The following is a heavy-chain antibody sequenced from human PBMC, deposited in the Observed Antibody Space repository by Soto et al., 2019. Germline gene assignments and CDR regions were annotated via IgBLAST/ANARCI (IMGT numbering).Heavy chain of an antibody. V-gene: IGHV3-30-3*01. D-gene: IGHD2-15*01. J-gene: IGHJ4*02. Sequence: QVQLVESGGGVVQPGRSLRLSCAASGFTFSSYAMHWVRQAPGKGLEWVAVISYDGSNKYYADSVKGRFTISRDNSKNQLYLQMNSLRAEDTAVYYCARVPSSSGRAHFDYWGQGTLVTVSS. CDR2: ISYDGSNK. CDR3: ARVPSSSGRAHFDY. CDR1: GFTFSSYA.